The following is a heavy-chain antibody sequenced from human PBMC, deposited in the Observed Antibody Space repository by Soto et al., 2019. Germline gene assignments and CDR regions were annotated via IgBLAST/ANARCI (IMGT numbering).Heavy chain of an antibody. CDR3: ASNRPGENCYWGDCYSPLDY. J-gene: IGHJ4*02. D-gene: IGHD2-21*01. CDR1: GFTFSDYY. Sequence: GGSLRLSCAASGFTFSDYYMSWIRQAPGKGLEWVSYISSSGSTIYYADSVKGRFTISRDNAKNSLYLQMNSLRAEDTAVYYCASNRPGENCYWGDCYSPLDYWGQGTLVTVSS. CDR2: ISSSGSTI. V-gene: IGHV3-11*01.